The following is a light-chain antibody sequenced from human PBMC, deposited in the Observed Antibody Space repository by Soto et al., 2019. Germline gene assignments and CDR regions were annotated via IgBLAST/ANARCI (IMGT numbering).Light chain of an antibody. CDR3: MQSIQPPLT. CDR1: QILLHSDGKTY. J-gene: IGKJ5*01. CDR2: EVS. V-gene: IGKV2D-29*01. Sequence: DIVMTQTPLSLSVTPGQPPSISCKSSQILLHSDGKTYLYGYLQKPGQPAHLLLYEVSTRCSAVPARFSGSGTGTDFTPKISRVEAEDVGAYYCMQSIQPPLTFGQGTRLEIK.